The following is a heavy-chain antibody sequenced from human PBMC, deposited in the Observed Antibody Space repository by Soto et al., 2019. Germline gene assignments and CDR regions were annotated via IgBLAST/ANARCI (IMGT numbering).Heavy chain of an antibody. J-gene: IGHJ4*02. D-gene: IGHD5-18*01. Sequence: PGGSLRLSCAASGFTFSSYGMHWVRQAPGKGLEWVAVISYDGSNKYHADSVKGRFTISRDNSKNTLYLQMNSLRAEDTAVYYCAKDKRGYSYGQIDYWGQGTLVTVSS. CDR2: ISYDGSNK. CDR1: GFTFSSYG. CDR3: AKDKRGYSYGQIDY. V-gene: IGHV3-30*18.